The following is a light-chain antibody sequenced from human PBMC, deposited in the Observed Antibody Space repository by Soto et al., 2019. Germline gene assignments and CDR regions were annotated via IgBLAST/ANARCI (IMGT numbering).Light chain of an antibody. J-gene: IGLJ1*01. CDR1: SSDVGAYNF. V-gene: IGLV2-14*03. CDR2: DVS. Sequence: QSALTQPASVSGSPGQSIAISCTGTSSDVGAYNFVSWYQHQPGKAPQLMIFDVSNRPSGVSDRFSGSKAGNTASLTTSGLEAEDEADYYCTPYMTSGTYVFGIGTKLTVL. CDR3: TPYMTSGTYV.